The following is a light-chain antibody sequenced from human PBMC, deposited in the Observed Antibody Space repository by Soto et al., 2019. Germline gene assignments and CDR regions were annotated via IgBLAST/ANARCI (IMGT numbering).Light chain of an antibody. V-gene: IGKV3-11*01. CDR2: DAS. Sequence: EIVLTQSPATLSSSPGERATLSCRASQSVANYLAWYQQRPGQAPRLLIYDASNRATGIPARFRGSGSGTYFTLTSSSLEPEDSAVYYCQQRSNSPLTFGGGTKVEIK. J-gene: IGKJ4*01. CDR3: QQRSNSPLT. CDR1: QSVANY.